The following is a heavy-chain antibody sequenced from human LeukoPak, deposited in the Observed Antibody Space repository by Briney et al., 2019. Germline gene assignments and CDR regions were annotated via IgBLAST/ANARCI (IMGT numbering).Heavy chain of an antibody. J-gene: IGHJ5*02. CDR3: ARGPIVVVPADNWFDP. D-gene: IGHD2-2*01. V-gene: IGHV4-34*01. Sequence: SETLSLTCAVYGGSFSGYYWSWIRQPPGKGLEWIGEFNHSGSTNYNPSLKSRVTISVDTSKNQFSLKLSSVTAADTAVYYCARGPIVVVPADNWFDPWGQGTLVTVSS. CDR1: GGSFSGYY. CDR2: FNHSGST.